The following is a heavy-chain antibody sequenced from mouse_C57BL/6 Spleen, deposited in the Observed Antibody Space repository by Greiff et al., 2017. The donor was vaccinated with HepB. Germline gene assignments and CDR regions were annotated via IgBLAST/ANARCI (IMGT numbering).Heavy chain of an antibody. CDR2: ISDGGSYT. Sequence: EVKLMESGGGLVKPGGSLKLSCAASGFTFSSYAMSWVRQTPEKRLEWVATISDGGSYTYYPDNVKGRFTISRDNAKNNLYLQMSHLKSEDTAMYYCARGGWLLSWFAYWGQGTLVTVSS. D-gene: IGHD2-3*01. V-gene: IGHV5-4*03. CDR1: GFTFSSYA. J-gene: IGHJ3*01. CDR3: ARGGWLLSWFAY.